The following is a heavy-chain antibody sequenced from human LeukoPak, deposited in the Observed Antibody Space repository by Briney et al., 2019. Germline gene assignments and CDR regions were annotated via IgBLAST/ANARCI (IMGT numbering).Heavy chain of an antibody. CDR2: MSNSGNT. J-gene: IGHJ4*02. D-gene: IGHD3-9*01. CDR3: ARVGGYDIDY. CDR1: GGSISNDY. V-gene: IGHV4-59*01. Sequence: SETLSLTCTVSGGSISNDYWSGIRQPPGKGMEWIGYMSNSGNTNYSPSLKGRVTMSLDTSKNQFSLKLSSVTAADTAVYYCARVGGYDIDYWGQGTLVTVSS.